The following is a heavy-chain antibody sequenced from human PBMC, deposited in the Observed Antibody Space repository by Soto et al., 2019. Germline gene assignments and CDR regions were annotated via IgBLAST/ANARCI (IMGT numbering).Heavy chain of an antibody. J-gene: IGHJ6*03. CDR3: ARSIAAAGTNYYYYYYMDV. CDR2: INAGNGNT. CDR1: GYTFTSYA. D-gene: IGHD6-13*01. Sequence: ASVKVSCKASGYTFTSYAMHWVRQAPGQRLEWMGWINAGNGNTKYSQKFQGRVTITRDTSASTAYMEPSSLRSEDTAVYYCARSIAAAGTNYYYYYYMDVWGKGTTVTVSS. V-gene: IGHV1-3*01.